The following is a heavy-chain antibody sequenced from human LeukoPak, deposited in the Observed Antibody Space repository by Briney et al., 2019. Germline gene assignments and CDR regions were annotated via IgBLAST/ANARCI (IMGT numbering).Heavy chain of an antibody. CDR2: ISASGNT. D-gene: IGHD2-21*02. V-gene: IGHV4-4*07. Sequence: SETLSLTCTVSGRSISNYCWSWIRQPAGKGLEWIGRISASGNTNYNPSLKSRVTMSVDTSMNLFALKLSSVTAADTAVYYCARQGVATAIDYWGQGTLVTVSS. J-gene: IGHJ4*02. CDR1: GRSISNYC. CDR3: ARQGVATAIDY.